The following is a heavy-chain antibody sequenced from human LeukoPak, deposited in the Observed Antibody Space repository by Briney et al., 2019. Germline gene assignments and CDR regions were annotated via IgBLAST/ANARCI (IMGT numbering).Heavy chain of an antibody. CDR3: ARSYHYFDY. CDR2: MYHSGSP. V-gene: IGHV4-38-2*02. Sequence: SETLSLTCTVSGYSISSGYYWGWIRQPPGKGLEWIGSMYHSGSPYYNPSLKSRVTISVDTSKNQFSLKLSSVTAADTAVYYCARSYHYFDYWGQGTLVTVSS. CDR1: GYSISSGYY. J-gene: IGHJ4*02.